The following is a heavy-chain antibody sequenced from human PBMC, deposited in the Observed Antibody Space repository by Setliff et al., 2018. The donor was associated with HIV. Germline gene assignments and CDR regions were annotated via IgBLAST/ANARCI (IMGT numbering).Heavy chain of an antibody. CDR1: GGIFRREA. J-gene: IGHJ6*03. Sequence: SVKVSCKASGGIFRREAISWVRQAPGQGLEWMGGIIPIFGTTNYAQKFQGRVTNTADKSTTTSYMELSSLRSEDTAVYYCARARDNGDYYYYHYMDVCGKGTTVTVSS. CDR3: ARARDNGDYYYYHYMDV. D-gene: IGHD2-8*01. V-gene: IGHV1-69*06. CDR2: IIPIFGTT.